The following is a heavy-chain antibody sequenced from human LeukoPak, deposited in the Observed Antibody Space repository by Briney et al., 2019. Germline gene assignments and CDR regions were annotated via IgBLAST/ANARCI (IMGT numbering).Heavy chain of an antibody. V-gene: IGHV2-70*11. CDR3: ARIRTSYLTFDY. Sequence: LRLSCAASGFTFSSYAMSWIRQPPGKALEWLARIDWDDDKYYSTSLKTRLTIFKDTSKNQVVLTMTNMDPVDTATYYCARIRTSYLTFDYWGQGTLVTVSS. CDR1: GFTFSSYAM. J-gene: IGHJ4*02. CDR2: IDWDDDK. D-gene: IGHD3/OR15-3a*01.